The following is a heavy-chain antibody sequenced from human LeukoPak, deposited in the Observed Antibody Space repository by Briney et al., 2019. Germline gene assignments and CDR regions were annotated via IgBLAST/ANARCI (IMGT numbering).Heavy chain of an antibody. J-gene: IGHJ4*02. V-gene: IGHV1-46*01. CDR1: GYTFTSHY. Sequence: GASVNDSCKASGYTFTSHYMHWVRQAPGQGLAWMGRINPSGGSTTYAQRFQGRVTMTRDTSTSTVYMELSRLRSDDTAVYYCATQRGSYLWGTDFDYWGQGTLVTVSS. D-gene: IGHD3-16*01. CDR3: ATQRGSYLWGTDFDY. CDR2: INPSGGST.